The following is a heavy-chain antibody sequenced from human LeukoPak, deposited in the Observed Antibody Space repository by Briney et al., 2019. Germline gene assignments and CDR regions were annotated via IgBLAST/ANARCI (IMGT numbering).Heavy chain of an antibody. CDR1: GYTFASYD. J-gene: IGHJ4*02. CDR2: MNPNSGNT. D-gene: IGHD4-11*01. Sequence: ASVTVSCKASGYTFASYDINGVRQATGQGLEWMGWMNPNSGNTGYAQKFQGRVTITRNTSISTAYMELSSLRSEDTAVYYCARGERDDYSKNFDYWGQGTLVTVSS. CDR3: ARGERDDYSKNFDY. V-gene: IGHV1-8*03.